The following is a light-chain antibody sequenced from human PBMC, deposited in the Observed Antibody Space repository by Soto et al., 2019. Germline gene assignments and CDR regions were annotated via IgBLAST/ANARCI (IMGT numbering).Light chain of an antibody. Sequence: QSVLTQPPSISGAPGQRVTISCTGSSSNIGAGSDVHWYHQLPGTAPKLLIYGNTNRPSGVPDRFSGSKSGTSASLAIAGLQTEDEGDYYCQTYDSSLSGIYAFGNGTKVTVL. V-gene: IGLV1-40*01. CDR3: QTYDSSLSGIYA. CDR2: GNT. J-gene: IGLJ1*01. CDR1: SSNIGAGSD.